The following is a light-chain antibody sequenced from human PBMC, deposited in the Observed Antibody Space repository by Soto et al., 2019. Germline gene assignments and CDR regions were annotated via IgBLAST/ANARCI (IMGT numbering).Light chain of an antibody. J-gene: IGLJ1*01. CDR2: DVS. CDR3: SSYTSSGALYV. CDR1: SSDVGGYNY. Sequence: QSVLPQPASVSGSPGQSITISCTGTSSDVGGYNYVSWYQQHPGKAPKLMIYDVSYRPSGVSNRFSGSKSGNTASLTISGLQAEDEADYYCSSYTSSGALYVFGTGTKVTVL. V-gene: IGLV2-14*01.